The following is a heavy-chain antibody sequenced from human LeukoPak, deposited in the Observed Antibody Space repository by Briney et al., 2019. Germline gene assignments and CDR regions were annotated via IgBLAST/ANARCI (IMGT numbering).Heavy chain of an antibody. J-gene: IGHJ4*02. Sequence: GGSLRLSCAASGFSFSDFYMSWIRQAPGMGLELISYIGTRSNPIYYADSVKGRFTISRDDAKNSLYLQMNSLRDEDTAVYFCAREARGSGRDFDYWGQGILVTVSS. CDR2: IGTRSNPI. V-gene: IGHV3-11*01. CDR1: GFSFSDFY. CDR3: AREARGSGRDFDY. D-gene: IGHD1-26*01.